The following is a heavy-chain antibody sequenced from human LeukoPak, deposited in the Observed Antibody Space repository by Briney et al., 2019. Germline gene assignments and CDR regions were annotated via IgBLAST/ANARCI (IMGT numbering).Heavy chain of an antibody. V-gene: IGHV3-64D*06. J-gene: IGHJ4*02. CDR2: INYNVAGT. CDR1: GFTFSSYS. CDR3: LKPQLYSINWYFDH. D-gene: IGHD5-12*01. Sequence: GRSLRPSCSASGFTFSSYSMHWVRQVPGRGPEYVSSINYNVAGTYYADSVKGRFTISRDNSKNTLYLQMSSLRIEDTAVYSCLKPQLYSINWYFDHWGQGTVVSVS.